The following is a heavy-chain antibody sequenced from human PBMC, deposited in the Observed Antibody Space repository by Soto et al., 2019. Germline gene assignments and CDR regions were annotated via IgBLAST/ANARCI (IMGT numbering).Heavy chain of an antibody. CDR1: GFSFSSFA. CDR3: AKTRGAMIYAISVYGMDV. D-gene: IGHD2-8*01. J-gene: IGHJ6*02. Sequence: EVQLLESGGGFIHPGGSLRLSCAASGFSFSSFAMNWVRQAPGKGLEWVSIISGSADSTFYADSVKGRFTISRDNSKSTLYLQINSLCAEDTALYYCAKTRGAMIYAISVYGMDVWGQGTTVTVSS. V-gene: IGHV3-23*01. CDR2: ISGSADST.